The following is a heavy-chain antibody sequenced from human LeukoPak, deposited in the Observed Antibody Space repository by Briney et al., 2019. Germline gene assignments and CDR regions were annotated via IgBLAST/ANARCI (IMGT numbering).Heavy chain of an antibody. D-gene: IGHD3-10*01. CDR3: ARQYHGSGSYSAFDI. J-gene: IGHJ3*02. Sequence: GESLKISCKGSGYSFTSYWIGWVRQMPGKGLEWMGIIYPADSDTRYSPSFQGQVTISADKSISTAYLQWSSLKASDTAMYYCARQYHGSGSYSAFDIWGQGTMVTVSS. V-gene: IGHV5-51*01. CDR1: GYSFTSYW. CDR2: IYPADSDT.